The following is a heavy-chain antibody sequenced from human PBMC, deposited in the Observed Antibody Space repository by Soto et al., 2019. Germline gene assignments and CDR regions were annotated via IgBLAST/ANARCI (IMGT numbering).Heavy chain of an antibody. CDR2: IIPIFGTA. CDR1: GGTFSSYT. J-gene: IGHJ2*01. Sequence: QVQLVQSGAEVKKPGSSVTVSCKASGGTFSSYTISWVRQAPGQGLEWMGGIIPIFGTANYAQKFQGRVXXXXXXXXXXXXXXXXXXXXXXXXXXXXXXXXXXXXXXXXFDLWGRGTLVTVSS. CDR3: XXXXXXXXXXXXFDL. V-gene: IGHV1-69*05.